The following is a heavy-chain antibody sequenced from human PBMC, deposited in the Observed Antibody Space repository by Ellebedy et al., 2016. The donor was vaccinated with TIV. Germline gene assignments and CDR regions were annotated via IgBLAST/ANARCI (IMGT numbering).Heavy chain of an antibody. D-gene: IGHD3/OR15-3a*01. CDR1: GFTFGSYS. CDR2: ISSSSSYI. V-gene: IGHV3-21*01. CDR3: ARDPMTLAKGMDV. Sequence: GESLKISCAASGFTFGSYSMNWVRQAPGKGLEWVSSISSSSSYIYYGDSVKGRFTISRDNAKNSLYLQMNSLRAEDTAVYYCARDPMTLAKGMDVWGHGTSVTVSS. J-gene: IGHJ6*02.